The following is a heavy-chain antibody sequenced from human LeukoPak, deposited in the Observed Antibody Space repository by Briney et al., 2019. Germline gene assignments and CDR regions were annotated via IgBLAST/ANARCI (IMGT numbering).Heavy chain of an antibody. CDR2: ISSSGSTI. V-gene: IGHV3-48*03. D-gene: IGHD1-7*01. Sequence: PGGSLRLSXAASGFSISSYEMNWVRQAPGKGLEWVSHISSSGSTIWYADSVKGRFTISSDNAKNSLYLQMNSLRAEDTAVYYCARVELAPYYYYMDVWGKGTTVTVSS. CDR3: ARVELAPYYYYMDV. CDR1: GFSISSYE. J-gene: IGHJ6*03.